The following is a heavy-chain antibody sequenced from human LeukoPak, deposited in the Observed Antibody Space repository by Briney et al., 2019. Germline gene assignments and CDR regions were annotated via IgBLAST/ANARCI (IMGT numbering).Heavy chain of an antibody. CDR1: GFTFSSYW. Sequence: PGGSLRLSCAASGFTFSSYWMSWVRQASGKGLEWVANIKQDGSEKYYVDSVKGRFTISRDNAKNSLYLQMNSLRAEDTAVYYCAREDCSGGSCYFDYWGQGTLVTVSS. V-gene: IGHV3-7*03. J-gene: IGHJ4*02. CDR2: IKQDGSEK. CDR3: AREDCSGGSCYFDY. D-gene: IGHD2-15*01.